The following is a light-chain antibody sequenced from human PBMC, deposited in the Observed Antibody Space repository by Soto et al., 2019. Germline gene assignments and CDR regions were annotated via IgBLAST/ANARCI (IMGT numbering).Light chain of an antibody. CDR3: QQYGSLSWT. J-gene: IGKJ1*01. V-gene: IGKV3-20*01. CDR1: QSVSSNY. Sequence: DIVLTQSPGTLSLSPGERATLSFRASQSVSSNYLAWYQQKPGQAPRLLIYGASTRATGVPDRFSGSGSGTDFTLTISRLEPEDFAVYHCQQYGSLSWTFGQGTKV. CDR2: GAS.